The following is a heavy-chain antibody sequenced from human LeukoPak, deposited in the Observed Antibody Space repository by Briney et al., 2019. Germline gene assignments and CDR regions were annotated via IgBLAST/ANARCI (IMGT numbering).Heavy chain of an antibody. J-gene: IGHJ4*02. V-gene: IGHV3-11*01. CDR2: IGSSGSTI. D-gene: IGHD6-13*01. CDR1: GFTFSDYY. CDR3: VRDNPRQQGFAY. Sequence: PGGSLRLSCAASGFTFSDYYMSWIRQAPGKGLEWVSYIGSSGSTIYYADSVKGRFTISRDNAKNSLYLQMNSLRAEDTAVYYCVRDNPRQQGFAYWGQGTLVTVSS.